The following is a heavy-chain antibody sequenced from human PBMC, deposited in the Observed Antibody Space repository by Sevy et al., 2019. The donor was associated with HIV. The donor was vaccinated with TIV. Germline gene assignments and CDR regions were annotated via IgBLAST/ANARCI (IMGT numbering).Heavy chain of an antibody. CDR1: VGSFSGYY. CDR3: TGATVFGATWFDP. D-gene: IGHD3-3*01. V-gene: IGHV3-15*01. Sequence: ETLSLTCAVYVGSFSGYYWTWIRQSPGKGLEWIGRIKSKTDGGSAEYASPVKGRFTISRDDSKSTLYLQMNRLRTEDTGVYYCTGATVFGATWFDPWGQGALVTVSS. J-gene: IGHJ5*02. CDR2: IKSKTDGGSA.